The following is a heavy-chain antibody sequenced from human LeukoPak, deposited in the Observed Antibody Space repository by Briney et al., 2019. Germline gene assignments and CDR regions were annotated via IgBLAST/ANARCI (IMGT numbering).Heavy chain of an antibody. J-gene: IGHJ4*02. CDR2: IIPIFGTA. V-gene: IGHV1-69*13. Sequence: ASVKVSCKASGGTFSSYAISWVRQAPGQGLEWMGGIIPIFGTANYAQKFQGRVTITADESTSTAYMELSSLRSEDTAVYYCARDHSSGPYYFDYWGQGTLVTVSS. D-gene: IGHD6-19*01. CDR1: GGTFSSYA. CDR3: ARDHSSGPYYFDY.